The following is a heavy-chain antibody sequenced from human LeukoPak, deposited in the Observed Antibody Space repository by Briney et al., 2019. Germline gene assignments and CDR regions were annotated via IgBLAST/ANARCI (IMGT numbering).Heavy chain of an antibody. CDR2: VGGTNVDT. J-gene: IGHJ4*02. V-gene: IGHV3-23*01. D-gene: IGHD1-26*01. Sequence: GESLRLSCAASGYTFSRNAMNWLRQTPGKGLEWVSGVGGTNVDTSYAESVKGRFTISRDNSRNTAYLVMNNLRAEGTAVYYCATHDTTVGVFWGQGTLVTVSS. CDR3: ATHDTTVGVF. CDR1: GYTFSRNA.